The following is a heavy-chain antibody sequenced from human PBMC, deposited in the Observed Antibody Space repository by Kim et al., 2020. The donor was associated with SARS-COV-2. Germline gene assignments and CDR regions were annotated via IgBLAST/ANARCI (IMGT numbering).Heavy chain of an antibody. Sequence: ASVKVSCKASGYTFTNNAISWVRQAPGQGLEWMGWINTDTGNPTYAQAFTRRFVFSVDTSVTTAYLQISSLEAEHTALYYCARVIWGTYRYTDYWGQGT. D-gene: IGHD3-16*02. CDR2: INTDTGNP. V-gene: IGHV7-4-1*02. CDR3: ARVIWGTYRYTDY. CDR1: GYTFTNNA. J-gene: IGHJ4*02.